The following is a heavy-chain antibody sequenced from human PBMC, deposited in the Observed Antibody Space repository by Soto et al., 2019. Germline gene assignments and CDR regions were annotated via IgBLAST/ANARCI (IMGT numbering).Heavy chain of an antibody. V-gene: IGHV4-34*01. Sequence: PSEILSLTCAVYGGSFSGYYWSWIRQPPGKGLEWIGEINHSGSTNYNPSLKSRVTISVDTSKNQFSLKLSSVTAADTAVYYCARAAANLRWRVVAATQRYWFDPWGQGTLVTVSS. D-gene: IGHD2-15*01. CDR2: INHSGST. J-gene: IGHJ5*02. CDR3: ARAAANLRWRVVAATQRYWFDP. CDR1: GGSFSGYY.